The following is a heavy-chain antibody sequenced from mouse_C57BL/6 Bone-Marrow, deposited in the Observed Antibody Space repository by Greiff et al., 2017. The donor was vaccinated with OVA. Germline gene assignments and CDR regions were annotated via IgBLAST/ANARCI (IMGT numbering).Heavy chain of an antibody. Sequence: QVQLQQPGAELVMPGASVKLSCKASGYTFTSYWMHWVKQRPGQGLEWIGEIDPSDSYTNYNQKFKGKSTLTVDKSSSTAYMQLSSLPSEDSAVYYCARDDGAMDYWGQGTSVTVSS. CDR1: GYTFTSYW. CDR3: ARDDGAMDY. CDR2: IDPSDSYT. V-gene: IGHV1-69*01. J-gene: IGHJ4*01.